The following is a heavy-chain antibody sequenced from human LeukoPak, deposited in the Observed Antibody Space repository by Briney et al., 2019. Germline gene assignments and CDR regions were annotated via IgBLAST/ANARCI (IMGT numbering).Heavy chain of an antibody. J-gene: IGHJ6*03. V-gene: IGHV1-69*13. CDR1: GGTFSSYA. CDR3: ARAPYCGGDCYSPAFNYYYYMDV. CDR2: IIPIFGTA. D-gene: IGHD2-21*01. Sequence: GASVKVSCKASGGTFSSYAIGWVRQAPGQGLEWMGGIIPIFGTANYAQKFQGRVTITADESTSTAYMELSSLRSEDTAVYYCARAPYCGGDCYSPAFNYYYYMDVWGKGTTVTVSS.